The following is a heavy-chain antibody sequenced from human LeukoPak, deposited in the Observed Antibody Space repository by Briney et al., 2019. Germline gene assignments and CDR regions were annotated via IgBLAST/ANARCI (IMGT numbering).Heavy chain of an antibody. J-gene: IGHJ3*01. CDR2: IYPGDSDT. CDR3: ARRDARHDAFDV. CDR1: GYSFNTYW. Sequence: GESLKISCKGSGYSFNTYWIGWVRQMPGKGLEWMGIIYPGDSDTRYRPSFQGQVTISADKSISTAYLQWRSLKASDTAMYYCARRDARHDAFDVWGRGTTVTVSS. V-gene: IGHV5-51*01.